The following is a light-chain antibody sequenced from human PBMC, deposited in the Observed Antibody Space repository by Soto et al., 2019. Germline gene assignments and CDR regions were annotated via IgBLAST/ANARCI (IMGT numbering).Light chain of an antibody. CDR2: EGS. J-gene: IGLJ2*01. CDR3: CSYAGSRGLV. V-gene: IGLV2-23*01. CDR1: SSDVGSYNL. Sequence: QSALTQPASVSGSPGQSITISCTGTSSDVGSYNLVSWYQLHPGKAPKLMIYEGSKRPSGVSNRFSGSKSGNTASLTISGLQAEDEADYYCCSYAGSRGLVFGGGTKVTVL.